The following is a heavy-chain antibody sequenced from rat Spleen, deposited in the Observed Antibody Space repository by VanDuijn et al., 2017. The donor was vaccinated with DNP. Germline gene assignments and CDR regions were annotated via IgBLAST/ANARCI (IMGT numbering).Heavy chain of an antibody. CDR2: ITSSGGYT. CDR3: ARGGRSYFDY. V-gene: IGHV5-31*01. D-gene: IGHD1-11*01. Sequence: EVQLVESGGGLVQPGRSLKLSCVASGFTFDNYWMTWIRQVPGKGLDWIASITSSGGYTYYPDSVKGRFTVSRDNAKNTLYLQMDSLRSEDTASYYCARGGRSYFDYWGQGVMVTVSS. J-gene: IGHJ2*01. CDR1: GFTFDNYW.